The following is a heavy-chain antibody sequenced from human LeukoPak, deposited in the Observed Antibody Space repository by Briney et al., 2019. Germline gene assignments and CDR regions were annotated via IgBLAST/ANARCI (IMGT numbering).Heavy chain of an antibody. V-gene: IGHV4-30-4*08. D-gene: IGHD3-3*01. CDR2: IDYSGST. CDR3: ARVGYYDFWSGYPLGAFDI. CDR1: GGSISSGDYY. J-gene: IGHJ3*02. Sequence: SETLSLTCTVSGGSISSGDYYWSWIRQPPGKGLEWIGYIDYSGSTYYNPSLKSRVTISVNTSKNQFSLKLSSVTAADTAVYYCARVGYYDFWSGYPLGAFDIWGQGTMVTVSS.